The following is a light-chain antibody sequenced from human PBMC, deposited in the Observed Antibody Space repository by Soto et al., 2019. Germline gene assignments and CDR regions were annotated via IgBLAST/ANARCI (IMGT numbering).Light chain of an antibody. J-gene: IGKJ5*01. CDR2: ATS. CDR1: RTIDNY. Sequence: DIQITQSPSSLSASVGDRVTITCRASRTIDNYLNWYQQKPGRAPELLVYATSSLQSGVPSRFTGGGSGTHFTLTISGLQPEDFATYFCQQSYNTPITFGQGTRLEIK. V-gene: IGKV1-39*01. CDR3: QQSYNTPIT.